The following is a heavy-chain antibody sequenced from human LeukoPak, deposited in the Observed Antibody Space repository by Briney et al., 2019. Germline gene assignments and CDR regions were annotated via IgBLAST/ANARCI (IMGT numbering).Heavy chain of an antibody. Sequence: ASVKVSCKASGYTFSAYYMHWVRQAPGQGLEWMGWINPNSGATNYAQKFQGRVTMTRDTSMSTAYMELSRLRSDDTAVYYCARETSGSYSFDYWGQGTLVTVSS. V-gene: IGHV1-2*02. CDR1: GYTFSAYY. CDR2: INPNSGAT. D-gene: IGHD1-26*01. J-gene: IGHJ4*02. CDR3: ARETSGSYSFDY.